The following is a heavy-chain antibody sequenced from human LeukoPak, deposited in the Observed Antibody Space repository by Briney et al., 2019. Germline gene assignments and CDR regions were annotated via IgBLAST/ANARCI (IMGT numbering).Heavy chain of an antibody. CDR3: AREPMGYYGSEPYYFDY. J-gene: IGHJ4*02. Sequence: SETLSLTCTVSGVSISSGGYFWSWIRQPAGKGLEWIGRFYVSGSTNYNPSLQSRVTISVDTSKNQFSLKLSSVTAADTAVYYCAREPMGYYGSEPYYFDYWGQGTLVTVSS. V-gene: IGHV4-61*10. CDR1: GVSISSGGYF. CDR2: FYVSGST. D-gene: IGHD3-10*01.